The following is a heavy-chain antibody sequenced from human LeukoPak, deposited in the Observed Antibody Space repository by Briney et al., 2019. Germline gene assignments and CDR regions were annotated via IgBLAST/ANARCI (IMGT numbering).Heavy chain of an antibody. CDR3: ATTLSIAAAEDY. V-gene: IGHV1-8*01. Sequence: ASVKVSCKASGYTFTSYDINWVRQATGQGLEWMGWMNPNSGNTGYAQKFQGRVTMTRNTSISTAYMELSSLRSEDTAVYYCATTLSIAAAEDYWGQGALVTVSS. CDR1: GYTFTSYD. J-gene: IGHJ4*02. CDR2: MNPNSGNT. D-gene: IGHD6-13*01.